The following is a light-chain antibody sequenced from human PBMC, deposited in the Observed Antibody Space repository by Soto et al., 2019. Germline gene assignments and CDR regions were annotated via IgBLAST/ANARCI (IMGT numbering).Light chain of an antibody. J-gene: IGLJ1*01. V-gene: IGLV2-14*01. Sequence: QSVLTQPASVSGSPGQSITISCTGTSSAVGGYDYVSSYQLHPGNAPTLMVFEVSNRPSGVSYRFSGSKSGNTASLTISGLQAEDEADYFCSSYSVSTAYLFGTGTKVTVL. CDR1: SSAVGGYDY. CDR2: EVS. CDR3: SSYSVSTAYL.